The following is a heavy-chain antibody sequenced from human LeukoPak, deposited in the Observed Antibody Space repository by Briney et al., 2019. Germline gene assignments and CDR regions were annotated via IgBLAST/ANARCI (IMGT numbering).Heavy chain of an antibody. V-gene: IGHV3-23*01. CDR2: ISGSGGST. D-gene: IGHD5-18*01. CDR3: AISGYSYGYAPLGYYYGMDV. CDR1: GFTFSSYA. Sequence: GGSLRLSCAASGFTFSSYAMSWVRQAPGKGLERVSAISGSGGSTYYADSVKGRFTISRDNSKNTLYLQMNSLRAEDTAVYYCAISGYSYGYAPLGYYYGMDVWGQGTTVTVSS. J-gene: IGHJ6*02.